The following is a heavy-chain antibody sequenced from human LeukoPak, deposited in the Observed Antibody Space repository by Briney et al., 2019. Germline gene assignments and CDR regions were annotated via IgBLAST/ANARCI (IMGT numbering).Heavy chain of an antibody. CDR2: MYGAGST. J-gene: IGHJ4*02. Sequence: PGGSLRLAWGAAGFTVSSNYMTWVRQAPGRGLEWVSLMYGAGSTHYADSVRGRFTISRDNSKNTVYVQMNSLRAEDTAVYYCGASNLLTGYFSLNYWGQGTLVTVSS. V-gene: IGHV3-66*01. D-gene: IGHD3-9*01. CDR3: GASNLLTGYFSLNY. CDR1: GFTVSSNY.